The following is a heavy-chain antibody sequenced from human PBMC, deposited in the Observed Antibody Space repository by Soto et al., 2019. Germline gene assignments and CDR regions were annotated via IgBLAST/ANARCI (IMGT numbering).Heavy chain of an antibody. J-gene: IGHJ4*02. Sequence: SETLSLTCTVSGGSISSYYWSWIRQPPGKGLEWIGYIYYSGSTNYNPSLKSRVTISVDTSKNQFSLKLSSVTAADTAVYYCASTSVWFGEFTFDYWGQGTLVTVSS. CDR3: ASTSVWFGEFTFDY. CDR1: GGSISSYY. V-gene: IGHV4-59*08. D-gene: IGHD3-10*01. CDR2: IYYSGST.